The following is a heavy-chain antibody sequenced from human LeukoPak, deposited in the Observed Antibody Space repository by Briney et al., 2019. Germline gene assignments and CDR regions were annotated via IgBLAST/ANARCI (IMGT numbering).Heavy chain of an antibody. J-gene: IGHJ4*02. Sequence: PSETLSLTCTVSGGSISSGGYYWSWIRQPPGKGLEWIGYIYHSGSTYYNPSLKGRVTISVDRSKNQFSLKLSSVTAADTAVYYCARGPYDFWSGQTVSRAYYFDYWGQGTLVTVSS. V-gene: IGHV4-30-2*01. D-gene: IGHD3-3*01. CDR3: ARGPYDFWSGQTVSRAYYFDY. CDR1: GGSISSGGYY. CDR2: IYHSGST.